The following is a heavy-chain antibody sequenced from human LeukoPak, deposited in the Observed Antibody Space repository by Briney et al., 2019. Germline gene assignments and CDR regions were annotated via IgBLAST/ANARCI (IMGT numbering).Heavy chain of an antibody. D-gene: IGHD6-6*01. V-gene: IGHV3-30-3*01. CDR3: AKEYSSSSGFVY. CDR2: ISYDGSNK. Sequence: GGSLRLSCAASGFTFSSYAMHWVRQAPGKGLEWVAVISYDGSNKYYADSVKGRFTISRDNSKNTLYLQMNSLRAEDTAVYYCAKEYSSSSGFVYWGQGTLVTVSS. CDR1: GFTFSSYA. J-gene: IGHJ4*02.